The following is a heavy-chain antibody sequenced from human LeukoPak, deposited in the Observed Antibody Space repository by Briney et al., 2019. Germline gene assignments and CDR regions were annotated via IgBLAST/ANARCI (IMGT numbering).Heavy chain of an antibody. J-gene: IGHJ4*02. CDR2: IRHDGSNE. D-gene: IGHD6-19*01. CDR3: ATEYTSGWLDY. V-gene: IGHV3-30*02. Sequence: GGSLRLSCAASGFTFRSYGMHWVRQAPGKGLEWVSFIRHDGSNEYYADSVKGRFTISRDNSKNTLYLQMNSLRAEDTAVYHCATEYTSGWLDYWGQGTLVTVSS. CDR1: GFTFRSYG.